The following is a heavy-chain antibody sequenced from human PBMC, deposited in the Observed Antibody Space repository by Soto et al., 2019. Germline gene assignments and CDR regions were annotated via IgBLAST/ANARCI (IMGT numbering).Heavy chain of an antibody. D-gene: IGHD3-10*01. J-gene: IGHJ4*02. CDR1: GFTFSDHY. CDR2: TRNKANSYTT. Sequence: GGALRLSCAASGFTFSDHYMDWVRQAPGRGLEWVGRTRNKANSYTTEYAASVKGRFTISRDDSKNSLYLQMNSLKTEDTALYYCVSVSGSYYYDYWGQGTLVTVSS. V-gene: IGHV3-72*01. CDR3: VSVSGSYYYDY.